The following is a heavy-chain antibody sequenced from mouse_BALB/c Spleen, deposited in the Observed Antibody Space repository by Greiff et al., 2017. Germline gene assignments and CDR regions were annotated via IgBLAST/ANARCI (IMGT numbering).Heavy chain of an antibody. J-gene: IGHJ4*01. Sequence: QSGGGLVQPGGSMKLSCVASGFTFSNYWMNWVRQSPEKGLEWVAEIRLKSNNYATHYAESVKGRFTISRDDSKSSVYLQMNNLRAEDTGIYYCTRSIYQDAMDYWGQGTSVTVSS. CDR3: TRSIYQDAMDY. V-gene: IGHV6-6*02. D-gene: IGHD2-1*01. CDR2: IRLKSNNYAT. CDR1: GFTFSNYW.